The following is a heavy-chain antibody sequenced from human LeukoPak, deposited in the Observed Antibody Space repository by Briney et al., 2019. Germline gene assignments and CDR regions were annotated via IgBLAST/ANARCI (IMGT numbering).Heavy chain of an antibody. CDR1: GGSISRYY. J-gene: IGHJ4*02. V-gene: IGHV4-59*01. CDR3: ASLYSGSYDTGSFDYFNY. CDR2: MYYSGST. Sequence: SETLSLTCTVSGGSISRYYWSWIRQPPGKGLEWIGYMYYSGSTNYNPSLKSRVTISVDTSKNQFSLKLSSVTAADTAVYYCASLYSGSYDTGSFDYFNYWGQGTLVTVSS. D-gene: IGHD1-26*01.